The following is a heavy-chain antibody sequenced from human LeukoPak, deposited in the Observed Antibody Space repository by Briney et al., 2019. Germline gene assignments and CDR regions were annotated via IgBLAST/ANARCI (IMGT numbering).Heavy chain of an antibody. CDR1: GFTFSSYG. V-gene: IGHV3-30*18. CDR3: AKDGSVRGPRVGAYDY. Sequence: GGSLRLSCAASGFTFSSYGMHWVRQAPGKGLEWVAVISYDGSNKYYADSVKGRFTISRDNSKNTLYLQTNSLRAEDTAVYYCAKDGSVRGPRVGAYDYWGQGTLVTVSS. J-gene: IGHJ4*02. D-gene: IGHD1-26*01. CDR2: ISYDGSNK.